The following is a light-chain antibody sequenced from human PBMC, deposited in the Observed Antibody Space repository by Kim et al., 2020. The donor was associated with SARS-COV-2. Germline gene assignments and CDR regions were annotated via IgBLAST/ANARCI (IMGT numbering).Light chain of an antibody. J-gene: IGKJ2*01. CDR3: QQRASWPRT. CDR2: DTS. V-gene: IGKV3-11*01. CDR1: QNVDYR. Sequence: EAVLTQSPGTLSLSPGESATLSCRASQNVDYRLAWYQQKPGRSPSLLIYDTSTRATGIPARFSGSGSGTDFTLTITSLEPEDFAVYYCQQRASWPRTFGQGTKLE.